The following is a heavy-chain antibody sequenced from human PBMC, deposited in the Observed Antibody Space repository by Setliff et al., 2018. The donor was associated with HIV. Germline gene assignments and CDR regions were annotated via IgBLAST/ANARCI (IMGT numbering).Heavy chain of an antibody. CDR2: ISSSSSYI. CDR1: GFTFSSYS. V-gene: IGHV3-21*01. CDR3: ARDFRRYFDYYYYGMDV. J-gene: IGHJ6*02. Sequence: GGSLRLSCAASGFTFSSYSMNWVRQAPGKGLEWVSSISSSSSYIYYADSVKGRFAISRDNAKNSLYLQMNSLRAEDTAVYYCARDFRRYFDYYYYGMDVWGQGTTVTVSS. D-gene: IGHD3-9*01.